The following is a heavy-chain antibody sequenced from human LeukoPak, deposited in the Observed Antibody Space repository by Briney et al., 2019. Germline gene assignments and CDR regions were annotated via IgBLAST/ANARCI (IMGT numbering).Heavy chain of an antibody. CDR2: MNPHSGET. D-gene: IGHD2-2*03. CDR3: ARGMDAEAFQN. Sequence: ASVKVSCKTSGYGFTAYPLHWVRQAPGQGLEWLGWMNPHSGETSNAQKFQGRVTMTRDTSISVAYMELSSLRSDDTAVYYCARGMDAEAFQNWGQGTLVTVSS. J-gene: IGHJ1*01. CDR1: GYGFTAYP. V-gene: IGHV1-2*02.